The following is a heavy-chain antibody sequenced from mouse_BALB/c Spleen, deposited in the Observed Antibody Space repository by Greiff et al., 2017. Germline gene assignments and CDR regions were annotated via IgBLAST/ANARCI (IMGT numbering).Heavy chain of an antibody. D-gene: IGHD2-4*01. J-gene: IGHJ3*01. CDR3: ARQGGYDYEGFAY. Sequence: EVQRVESGGDLVKPGGSLKLSCAASGFTFSSYGMSWVRQTPDKRLEWVATISSGGSYTYYPDSVKGRFTISRDNAKNTLYLQMSSLKSEDTAMYYCARQGGYDYEGFAYWGQGTLVTVSA. CDR2: ISSGGSYT. V-gene: IGHV5-6*01. CDR1: GFTFSSYG.